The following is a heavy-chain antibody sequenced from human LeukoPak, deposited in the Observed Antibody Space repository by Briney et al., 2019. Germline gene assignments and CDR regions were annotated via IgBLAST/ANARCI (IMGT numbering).Heavy chain of an antibody. J-gene: IGHJ4*02. CDR3: ARDQWYSSSWSTEGY. CDR1: GGTFSSYA. Sequence: SVTVSCKASGGTFSSYAISWVRQAPGQGLEWMGRIIPILGIANYAQKFQGRVTITADKSTSTAYMELSSLRSEDTAVYYCARDQWYSSSWSTEGYWGQGTLVTVSS. V-gene: IGHV1-69*04. CDR2: IIPILGIA. D-gene: IGHD6-13*01.